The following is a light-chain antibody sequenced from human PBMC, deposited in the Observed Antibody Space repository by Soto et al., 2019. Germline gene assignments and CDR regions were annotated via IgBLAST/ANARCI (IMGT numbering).Light chain of an antibody. CDR2: EVS. CDR1: SSDVGGYNY. Sequence: QSALTQPDSVSGSPGQSITISCTGTSSDVGGYNYVSWYQQHPGKAPKLMIYEVSNRPSGVSNRFSGAKSGNTASLTISGLQAEDEAEYYCSSYTSSSTLEFGGGTKLTVL. J-gene: IGLJ3*02. V-gene: IGLV2-14*01. CDR3: SSYTSSSTLE.